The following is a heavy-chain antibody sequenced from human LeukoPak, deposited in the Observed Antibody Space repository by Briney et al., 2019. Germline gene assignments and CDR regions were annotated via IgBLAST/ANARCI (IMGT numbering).Heavy chain of an antibody. CDR2: ISGSGGST. J-gene: IGHJ3*02. CDR1: GFTFSSYA. V-gene: IGHV3-23*01. CDR3: AKLAYCGGDSCGRGAFDI. Sequence: GGSLRLSCAASGFTFSSYAMSWVRQAPGKGLEWVSAISGSGGSTYYADSVKGRFTISRDNSKNTLYLQMNSLRAEDTAVYYCAKLAYCGGDSCGRGAFDIWGQGTMVTVSS. D-gene: IGHD2-21*02.